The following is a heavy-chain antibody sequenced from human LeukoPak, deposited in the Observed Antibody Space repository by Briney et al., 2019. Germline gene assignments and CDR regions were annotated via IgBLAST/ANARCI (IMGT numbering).Heavy chain of an antibody. CDR3: ARGQYYYDSSGYYY. D-gene: IGHD3-22*01. V-gene: IGHV4-39*01. Sequence: SETLSLTCTVSGGSISSSSYYRGWIRQPPGKGLEWIGSIYYSGYTYYNPSVESRVTISVDTSKNQFSLKLSSVTAADTAVYYCARGQYYYDSSGYYYWGQGTLVTVSS. CDR1: GGSISSSSYY. J-gene: IGHJ4*02. CDR2: IYYSGYT.